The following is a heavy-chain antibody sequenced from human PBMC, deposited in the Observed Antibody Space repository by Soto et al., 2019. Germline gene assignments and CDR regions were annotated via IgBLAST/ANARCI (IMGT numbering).Heavy chain of an antibody. V-gene: IGHV1-69*01. Sequence: QVQLVQSGAEVKKPGASVKVSCKASGGTFSSYAISWVRQAPGQGLEWMGGIIPIFGTANYAQKFQGRVTITADESTSTAYMALSSLRSEDTAVYYCASALGAFCGGDCFGAFDIWGQGTMVTVSS. CDR1: GGTFSSYA. J-gene: IGHJ3*02. CDR3: ASALGAFCGGDCFGAFDI. CDR2: IIPIFGTA. D-gene: IGHD2-21*02.